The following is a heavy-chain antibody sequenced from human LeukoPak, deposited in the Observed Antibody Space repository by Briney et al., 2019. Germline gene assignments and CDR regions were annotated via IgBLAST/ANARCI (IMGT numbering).Heavy chain of an antibody. D-gene: IGHD2-2*01. J-gene: IGHJ6*03. Sequence: SVKVSCKASGGTFSSYAISWVRQAPGQGLEWMGRIIPILGIANYAQKFQSRVTITTDESTNTAYMELSSLRSEDTAVYYCARDREDIVVVPAAKGGYYYYYMDVWGKGTTVTVSS. CDR2: IIPILGIA. V-gene: IGHV1-69*04. CDR1: GGTFSSYA. CDR3: ARDREDIVVVPAAKGGYYYYYMDV.